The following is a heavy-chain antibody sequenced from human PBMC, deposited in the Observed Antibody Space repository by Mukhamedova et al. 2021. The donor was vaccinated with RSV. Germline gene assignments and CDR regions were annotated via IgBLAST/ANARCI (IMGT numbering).Heavy chain of an antibody. CDR3: AKDGDSSWSYYHYYYGMDV. D-gene: IGHD6-13*01. J-gene: IGHJ6*02. Sequence: FTISRDNSKNTLYLQMNSLRAEDTAVYYCAKDGDSSWSYYHYYYGMDVWGQGTTVTVPS. V-gene: IGHV3-23*01.